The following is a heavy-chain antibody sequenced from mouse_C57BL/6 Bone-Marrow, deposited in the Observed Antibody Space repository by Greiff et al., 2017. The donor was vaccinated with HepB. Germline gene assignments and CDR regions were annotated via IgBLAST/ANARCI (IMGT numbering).Heavy chain of an antibody. D-gene: IGHD4-1*01. V-gene: IGHV1-81*01. J-gene: IGHJ3*01. CDR1: GYTFTSYG. CDR3: ARELGTWFAY. CDR2: IYPRSGNT. Sequence: QQSCKASGYTFTSYGISWVKQRTGQGLEWIGEIYPRSGNTYYNEKFKGKATLTADKSSSTAYMELRSLTSEDSAVYFCARELGTWFAYWGQGTLVTVSA.